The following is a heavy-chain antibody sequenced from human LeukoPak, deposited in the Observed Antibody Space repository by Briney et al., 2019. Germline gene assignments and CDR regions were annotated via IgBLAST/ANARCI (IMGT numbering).Heavy chain of an antibody. J-gene: IGHJ4*02. Sequence: SETLSLTCAVSGGSLSTNYWNWIRQPPGKGLEWIAEINHSGSTNYNPSLRSRVTISVDTSKDQVSLKLISVTAADTAVYYCGSSHSSSWYDWWGQGTLVTVTS. V-gene: IGHV4-34*01. CDR3: GSSHSSSWYDW. CDR1: GGSLSTNY. D-gene: IGHD6-13*01. CDR2: INHSGST.